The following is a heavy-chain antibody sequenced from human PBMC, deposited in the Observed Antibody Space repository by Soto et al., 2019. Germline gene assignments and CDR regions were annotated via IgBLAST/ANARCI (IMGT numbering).Heavy chain of an antibody. D-gene: IGHD6-13*01. CDR3: ARGPISSYSSSRRGWFDP. CDR2: INHSGST. J-gene: IGHJ5*02. V-gene: IGHV4-34*01. Sequence: QVQLQQWGAGLLKPSETLSLTCAVYGGSFSGYYWSWIRQPPGKGLEWIGEINHSGSTNYNPSLKSRVTISVDTSKNQLSRKLSSVTAADTAVYYCARGPISSYSSSRRGWFDPWGQGTLVTVSS. CDR1: GGSFSGYY.